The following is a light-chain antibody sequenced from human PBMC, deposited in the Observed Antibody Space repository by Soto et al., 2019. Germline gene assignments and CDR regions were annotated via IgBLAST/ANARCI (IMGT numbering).Light chain of an antibody. V-gene: IGKV3-20*01. J-gene: IGKJ1*01. CDR2: GAS. CDR3: HQYDNPPRT. Sequence: EIVLTQSPGTLSLSPGERATLSCRASQSVNSNYLAWYQHKPGQAPRLLMYGASSRATGIPDRCSGGGSGADFTLTISRLEPADFAVYYCHQYDNPPRTFGQGTKVEIK. CDR1: QSVNSNY.